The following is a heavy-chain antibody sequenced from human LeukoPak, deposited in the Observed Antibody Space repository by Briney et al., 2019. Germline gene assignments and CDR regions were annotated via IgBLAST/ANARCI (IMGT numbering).Heavy chain of an antibody. D-gene: IGHD3-3*01. CDR1: GFTFSNAW. CDR3: TTLNDFWSGYYLGDY. V-gene: IGHV3-15*01. J-gene: IGHJ4*02. Sequence: PGGSLRLSCAASGFTFSNAWMSWVRQAPGKGLEWVGRIKSKTDGGTTDYAAPVKGRFTISRDDSKNTLYLQMNSLKTEDTAVYYCTTLNDFWSGYYLGDYWGQGTLVTVSS. CDR2: IKSKTDGGTT.